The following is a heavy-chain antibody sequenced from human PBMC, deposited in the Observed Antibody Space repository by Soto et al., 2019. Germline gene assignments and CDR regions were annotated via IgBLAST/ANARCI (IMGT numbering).Heavy chain of an antibody. CDR3: ARWSYLDY. CDR1: GFSFGSYA. J-gene: IGHJ4*02. V-gene: IGHV3-23*01. D-gene: IGHD3-3*01. Sequence: DVLLWESGGGLVQPGGSLRLSCAASGFSFGSYALSWVRQAPGKGLEWVSTISGSDGKTFYADSVKGRFSISRDTSQSTLYLQMNSLRADDTAMYYCARWSYLDYWGQGTRVTVSS. CDR2: ISGSDGKT.